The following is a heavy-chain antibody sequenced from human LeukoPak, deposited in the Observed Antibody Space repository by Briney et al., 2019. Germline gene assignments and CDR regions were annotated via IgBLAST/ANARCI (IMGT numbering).Heavy chain of an antibody. Sequence: SETLSLTCTVSGGSISSYYWSWIRQPPGKGLEWIGYIYYSGSTNYNPSLKSRVTISVDTSKNQLSLKLSSVTAADTAVYYCARLRGYSYGLAFDYWGQGTLVTVSS. J-gene: IGHJ4*02. V-gene: IGHV4-59*08. D-gene: IGHD5-18*01. CDR2: IYYSGST. CDR1: GGSISSYY. CDR3: ARLRGYSYGLAFDY.